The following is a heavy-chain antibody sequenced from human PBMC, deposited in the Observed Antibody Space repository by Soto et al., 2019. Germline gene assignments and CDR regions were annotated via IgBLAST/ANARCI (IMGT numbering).Heavy chain of an antibody. V-gene: IGHV4-39*01. Sequence: PSGTLSLTCTVSGGSISRSSYYWGWIRQPPGKGLEWIGSIYYSGSTYYNPSLKSRVTISVDTSKYQFSLKLSSVTAADTAVYYCARITFEELPTVDYSGQGTLVTVSS. J-gene: IGHJ4*02. CDR3: ARITFEELPTVDY. D-gene: IGHD3-10*01. CDR1: GGSISRSSYY. CDR2: IYYSGST.